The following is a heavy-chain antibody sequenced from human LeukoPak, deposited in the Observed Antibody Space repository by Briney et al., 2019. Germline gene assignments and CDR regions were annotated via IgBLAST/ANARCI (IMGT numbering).Heavy chain of an antibody. CDR1: GGSISSYY. Sequence: SETLSLTCTVSGGSISSYYWSWIRQPAGKGLEWIGRIYTSGSTNYNPSLKSRVTMSVDTSKNQFSLKLSSVTAADTAVYYCARDAYYDFLSGYYGAVAFDYWGQGTLVTVSS. CDR3: ARDAYYDFLSGYYGAVAFDY. J-gene: IGHJ4*02. D-gene: IGHD3-3*01. V-gene: IGHV4-4*07. CDR2: IYTSGST.